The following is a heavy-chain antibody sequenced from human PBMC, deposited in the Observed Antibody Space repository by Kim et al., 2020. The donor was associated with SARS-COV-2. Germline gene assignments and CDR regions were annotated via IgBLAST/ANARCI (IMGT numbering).Heavy chain of an antibody. Sequence: KSRVTISVDTSENQFSLKLSSVTAADTAVYYCASSSAYYDILTGPGCFDYWGQGTLVTVSS. D-gene: IGHD3-9*01. V-gene: IGHV4-30-2*05. J-gene: IGHJ4*02. CDR3: ASSSAYYDILTGPGCFDY.